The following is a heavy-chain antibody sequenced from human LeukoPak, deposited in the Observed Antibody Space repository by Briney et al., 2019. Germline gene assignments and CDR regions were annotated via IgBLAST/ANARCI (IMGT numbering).Heavy chain of an antibody. CDR2: IYPGDSDT. Sequence: GEALKISCKGSGYSFTSYWISWVRHMPGKGLEGMVIIYPGDSDTRYSPSFQGQVTISADKSISTAYLQWSSLKASDTAMYYCARSAAGWDYWGQGTLVTVSS. CDR1: GYSFTSYW. CDR3: ARSAAGWDY. D-gene: IGHD2-15*01. J-gene: IGHJ4*02. V-gene: IGHV5-51*01.